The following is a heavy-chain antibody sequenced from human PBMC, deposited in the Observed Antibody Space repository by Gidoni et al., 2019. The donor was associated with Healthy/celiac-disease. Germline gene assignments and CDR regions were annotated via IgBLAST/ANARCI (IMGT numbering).Heavy chain of an antibody. J-gene: IGHJ3*02. V-gene: IGHV3-23*04. CDR3: AKDLSPYYDYVWGRAQDAFDI. D-gene: IGHD3-16*01. Sequence: EVQLVESGGGLVQPGGSLRLSCAASGFTFSSYAMSWVRQAPGKGLEWVSAIRGSGGSTYYADSVKGRFTISRDNSKNTLYLQMNSLRAEDTAVYYCAKDLSPYYDYVWGRAQDAFDIWGQGTMVTVSS. CDR1: GFTFSSYA. CDR2: IRGSGGST.